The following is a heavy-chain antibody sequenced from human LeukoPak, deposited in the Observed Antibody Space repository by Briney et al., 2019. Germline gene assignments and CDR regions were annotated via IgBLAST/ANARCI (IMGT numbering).Heavy chain of an antibody. CDR2: ISGGGGTT. J-gene: IGHJ4*02. CDR3: AKEWTGLLRFLDY. D-gene: IGHD5-12*01. CDR1: GFTFNSYA. Sequence: GGSLRLSCAASGFTFNSYAMSWVRQAPGKGLEWVSSISGGGGTTYYAGSVKGRFTISRDNSKKTLYLQMNSLRAEDTAVHYCAKEWTGLLRFLDYWGEGTLVTVSS. V-gene: IGHV3-23*01.